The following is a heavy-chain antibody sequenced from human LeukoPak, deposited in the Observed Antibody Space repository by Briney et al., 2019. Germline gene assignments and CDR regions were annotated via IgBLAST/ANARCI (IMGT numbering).Heavy chain of an antibody. Sequence: GVSLRLSCAASGFTFNSYSMNWVRQAPGKGLEWVSYISGSSSTIYYADSVKGRFTISRDNAKNSLYLQMNSLRAEDTAVYYCAREGLYSSYYFDYWGQGTLVTVSS. V-gene: IGHV3-48*01. CDR3: AREGLYSSYYFDY. CDR2: ISGSSSTI. CDR1: GFTFNSYS. D-gene: IGHD2-21*01. J-gene: IGHJ4*02.